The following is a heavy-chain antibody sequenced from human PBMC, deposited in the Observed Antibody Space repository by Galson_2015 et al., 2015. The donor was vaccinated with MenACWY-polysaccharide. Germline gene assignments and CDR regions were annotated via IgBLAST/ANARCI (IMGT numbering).Heavy chain of an antibody. D-gene: IGHD3-10*01. CDR2: VNPRSGAT. CDR3: VRGASRFREPSFDY. Sequence: QSGAEVKKPGASVKVSCKASGYNFIDNHVFWVRQAPGQGLEWMGWVNPRSGATNYAHKFQDRVTMTWDTSISTAYMDMSGLISDDTAVYYCVRGASRFREPSFDYWGQGTLVTVSS. J-gene: IGHJ4*02. V-gene: IGHV1-2*02. CDR1: GYNFIDNH.